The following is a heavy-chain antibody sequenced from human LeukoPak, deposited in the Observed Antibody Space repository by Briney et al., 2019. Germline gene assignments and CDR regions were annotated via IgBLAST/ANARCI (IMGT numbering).Heavy chain of an antibody. CDR2: IHTNGYT. V-gene: IGHV4-59*01. Sequence: SETLSLTCTVSGGSLGHYYYNWIRQPPGKGLEWIGFIHTNGYTNYNSSLKSRVTVSVDTSENQFSLRLTSVTAADTAVYFCTRTLFSVSHHDLWGQGTLVTVSS. CDR1: GGSLGHYY. D-gene: IGHD2/OR15-2a*01. J-gene: IGHJ4*02. CDR3: TRTLFSVSHHDL.